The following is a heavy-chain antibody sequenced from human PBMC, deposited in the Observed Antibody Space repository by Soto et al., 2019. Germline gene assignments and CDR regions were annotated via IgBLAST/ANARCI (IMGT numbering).Heavy chain of an antibody. D-gene: IGHD6-19*01. CDR3: AKVKPGIQQWLVYFDY. CDR1: GVTFNRQD. V-gene: IGHV1-69*13. J-gene: IGHJ4*02. CDR2: IIPMFGTP. Sequence: SVKVSCKASGVTFNRQDMRWVRQAPGQGLEWMGGIIPMFGTPHYAEKFQDRVTITADESTGTAYLELSSLTSEDTAVYYCAKVKPGIQQWLVYFDYWGQGTLVTVSS.